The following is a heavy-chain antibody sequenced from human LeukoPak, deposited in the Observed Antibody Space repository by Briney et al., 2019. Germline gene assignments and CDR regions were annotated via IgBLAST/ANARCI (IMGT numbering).Heavy chain of an antibody. CDR1: GGSISSYY. J-gene: IGHJ3*02. V-gene: IGHV4-59*01. D-gene: IGHD3-16*01. CDR3: ALGARGAFDI. CDR2: IYYSGST. Sequence: PSETLSLTCTVSGGSISSYYWSWIRQPPGKGLEWIGYIYYSGSTNYNPSLKSRVTISVDTSKNQFSLKLSSVTAADTAAYYCALGARGAFDIWGQGTMVTVSS.